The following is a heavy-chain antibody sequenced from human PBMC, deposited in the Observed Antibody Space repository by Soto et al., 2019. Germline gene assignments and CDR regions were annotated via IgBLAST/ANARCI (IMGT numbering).Heavy chain of an antibody. D-gene: IGHD4-17*01. J-gene: IGHJ4*02. V-gene: IGHV4-30-2*01. CDR1: GGSISSGGYS. Sequence: SETLSLTCAVSGGSISSGGYSWSWIRQPPGKGLEWIGYIYHSGSTYYNPSLKSRVTISVDRSKNQFSLKLSSVTAADTAVYYCARRYGDCFDYWGQGTLVTVSS. CDR3: ARRYGDCFDY. CDR2: IYHSGST.